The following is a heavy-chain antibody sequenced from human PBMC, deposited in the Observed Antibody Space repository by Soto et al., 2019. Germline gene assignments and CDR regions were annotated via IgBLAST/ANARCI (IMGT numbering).Heavy chain of an antibody. CDR1: GGTFSSYA. CDR3: ARDPCGGDCYIPSIWFDP. V-gene: IGHV1-69*01. D-gene: IGHD2-21*02. Sequence: QVQLVQSGAEVKKPGSSVKVSCKASGGTFSSYAISWVRQAPGQGLEWMGGIIPIFGTANYAQKFQGRVTITADESTSTAYMELSSLRSEDTAVYYCARDPCGGDCYIPSIWFDPWGQGTLVTVSS. J-gene: IGHJ5*02. CDR2: IIPIFGTA.